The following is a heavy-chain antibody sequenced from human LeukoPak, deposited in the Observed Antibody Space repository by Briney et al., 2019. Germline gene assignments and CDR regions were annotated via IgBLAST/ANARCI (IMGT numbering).Heavy chain of an antibody. V-gene: IGHV4-39*01. CDR3: ARLPDYYGSGSPRAH. CDR1: GGPISSSSYY. J-gene: IGHJ4*02. CDR2: IYYSGST. D-gene: IGHD3-10*01. Sequence: PSETLSVTCTVSGGPISSSSYYWGWIRQPPRKGLEWIGSIYYSGSTYYNPSLKSRVTISVDTSKNQFSLKLSSMTAADTAVYYCARLPDYYGSGSPRAHWGQGTLVTVSS.